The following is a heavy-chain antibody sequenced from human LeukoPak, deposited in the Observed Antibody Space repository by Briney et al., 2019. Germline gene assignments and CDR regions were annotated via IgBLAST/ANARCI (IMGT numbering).Heavy chain of an antibody. CDR2: ISGSGGST. D-gene: IGHD6-19*01. CDR3: AKDIRSSGWFKYSDY. CDR1: GFTFSSYA. V-gene: IGHV3-23*01. Sequence: PGGSLRLSCAASGFTFSSYAMSWVRQAPGKGLEWVSTISGSGGSTYYADSVKGRFTISRDNSKNTLYLQMNSLRAEDTAVYYCAKDIRSSGWFKYSDYWGQGTLVTVSS. J-gene: IGHJ4*02.